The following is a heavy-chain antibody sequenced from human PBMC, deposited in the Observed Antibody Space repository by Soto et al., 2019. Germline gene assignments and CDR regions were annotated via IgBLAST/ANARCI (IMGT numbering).Heavy chain of an antibody. CDR3: ARDGYCSSTSCYTQGGLYYYYGMDV. D-gene: IGHD2-2*02. CDR2: ISAYNGNT. J-gene: IGHJ6*02. V-gene: IGHV1-18*01. CDR1: DYTFTRYG. Sequence: ASVKVSCKASDYTFTRYGITWVRQAPGQGLEWMGWISAYNGNTNYAQKFQGRVTMTRDTSTSTAYMELRSLRSDDTAVYYCARDGYCSSTSCYTQGGLYYYYGMDVWGPGTTVTVS.